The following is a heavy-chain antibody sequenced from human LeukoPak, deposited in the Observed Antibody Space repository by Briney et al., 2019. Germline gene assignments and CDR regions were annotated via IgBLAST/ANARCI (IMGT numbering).Heavy chain of an antibody. CDR2: ISYDGSNK. CDR3: AKALAAAVDY. D-gene: IGHD6-13*01. Sequence: GESLRLSCAASGFTFSSYGMHWVRQAPGKGLEWVAVISYDGSNKYYADSVKGRFTISRDNSKNTLYLQMNSLRAEDTAVYYCAKALAAAVDYWGQGTLVTASS. V-gene: IGHV3-30*18. CDR1: GFTFSSYG. J-gene: IGHJ4*02.